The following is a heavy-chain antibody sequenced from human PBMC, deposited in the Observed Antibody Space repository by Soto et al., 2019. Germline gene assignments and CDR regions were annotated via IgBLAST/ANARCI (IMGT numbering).Heavy chain of an antibody. CDR3: ARCMGFDGSGYAFFDS. CDR1: GFTFSGHT. CDR2: VSRSSSYI. Sequence: EVQLVESGGGLVKPGGSLRLSCAASGFTFSGHTINWVRQAPGKGLEWVSSVSRSSSYIYYADSVKGRFTVSRDDAEKSLYLQMHSLRAEDTAIYYCARCMGFDGSGYAFFDSWGQGTQVTVPS. D-gene: IGHD3-10*01. V-gene: IGHV3-21*01. J-gene: IGHJ5*01.